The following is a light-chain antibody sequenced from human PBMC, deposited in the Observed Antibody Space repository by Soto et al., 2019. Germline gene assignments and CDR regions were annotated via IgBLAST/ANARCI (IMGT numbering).Light chain of an antibody. Sequence: DIQMTQSPSSLSASVGDRVIITCRASQTISSHLNWYQQKPGKAPKLLIYAASSLQSGVPSRFSGSGSGTEFTLTISSLQPDDFATYYCQQYNSYSFGQGTKVDIK. CDR2: AAS. CDR3: QQYNSYS. V-gene: IGKV1-39*01. J-gene: IGKJ1*01. CDR1: QTISSH.